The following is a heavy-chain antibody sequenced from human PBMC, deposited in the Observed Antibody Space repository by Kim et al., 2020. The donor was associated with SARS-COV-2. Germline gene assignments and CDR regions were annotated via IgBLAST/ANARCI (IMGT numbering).Heavy chain of an antibody. CDR1: GYTFTGYY. J-gene: IGHJ4*02. V-gene: IGHV1-2*06. Sequence: ASVKVSCKASGYTFTGYYMHWVRQAPGQGLEWMGRINPNSGGTNYAQKFQGRVTMTRDTSISTAYMELSRLRSDDTAVYYCARDIDSSSWFPRFDYWGQGTLVTVSS. D-gene: IGHD6-13*01. CDR2: INPNSGGT. CDR3: ARDIDSSSWFPRFDY.